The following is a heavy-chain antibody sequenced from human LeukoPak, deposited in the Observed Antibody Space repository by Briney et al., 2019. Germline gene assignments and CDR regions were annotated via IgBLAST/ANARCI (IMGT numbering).Heavy chain of an antibody. CDR1: GFAFSRYA. Sequence: PGGSLRPSCAASGFAFSRYAMSWVRQAPGKGLEWVSVISGSGGSTYFADSVKGRFTISRDNSKNTLYLQMNSLRAEDTAVYYCAKDLHLRYFDWSLDYWGQGTLVTVSS. CDR2: ISGSGGST. D-gene: IGHD3-9*01. CDR3: AKDLHLRYFDWSLDY. V-gene: IGHV3-23*01. J-gene: IGHJ4*02.